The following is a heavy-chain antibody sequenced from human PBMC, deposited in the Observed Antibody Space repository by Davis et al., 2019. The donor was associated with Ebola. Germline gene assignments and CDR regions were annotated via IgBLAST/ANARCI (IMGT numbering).Heavy chain of an antibody. J-gene: IGHJ4*02. CDR1: GYTFTSYA. CDR2: MNPNSGNT. D-gene: IGHD1-26*01. CDR3: ARRVGARSGFDY. V-gene: IGHV1-8*02. Sequence: ASVKVSCKASGYTFTSYAMHWVRQAPGQRLEWMGWMNPNSGNTGYAQKFQGRITMTRNISISTAYMELSSLRSEDTAVYYCARRVGARSGFDYWGQGSLVTVSS.